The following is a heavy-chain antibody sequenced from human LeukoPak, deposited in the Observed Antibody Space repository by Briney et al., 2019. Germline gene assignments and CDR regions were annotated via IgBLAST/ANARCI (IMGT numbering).Heavy chain of an antibody. Sequence: RAGGSLRLSWAASGFTFSSYGMSWVRQAPGKGLGWVSAITATSSSTHDADSVQGRFTISRDNSKNTLYLQMNSLRPEDTAIYYCAKLFESGTYNNFFHYWGQGTLVTVFS. D-gene: IGHD3-10*01. CDR1: GFTFSSYG. V-gene: IGHV3-23*01. CDR3: AKLFESGTYNNFFHY. CDR2: ITATSSST. J-gene: IGHJ4*02.